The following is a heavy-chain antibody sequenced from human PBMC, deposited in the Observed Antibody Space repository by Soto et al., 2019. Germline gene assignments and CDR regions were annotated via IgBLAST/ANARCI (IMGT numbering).Heavy chain of an antibody. D-gene: IGHD6-6*01. CDR2: MNPNSGNT. CDR1: GYTFTSYD. CDR3: ARGGGISSSLKNWFDP. J-gene: IGHJ5*02. V-gene: IGHV1-8*01. Sequence: QVQLVQSGAEVKKPGASVKVSCKASGYTFTSYDXNXXXXXXXXXXEWMGWMNPNSGNTGYAQKFQGRVTMTRNTSISTAYMELSSLRSEDTAVYYCARGGGISSSLKNWFDPWGQGTLVTVSS.